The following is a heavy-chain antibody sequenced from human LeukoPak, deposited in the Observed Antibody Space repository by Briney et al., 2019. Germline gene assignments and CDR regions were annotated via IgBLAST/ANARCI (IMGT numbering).Heavy chain of an antibody. J-gene: IGHJ4*02. D-gene: IGHD5-18*01. CDR1: GFTFSSYA. Sequence: GGSLRLSCAASGFTFSSYAMSWVRQAPGKGLEWVSAISGSGGSTYYADSVKGRFTISIDNSKNTLYLQMNSLRAEDTAVYYCAKAQGGYSYGNFDYWGQGTLVTVSS. V-gene: IGHV3-23*01. CDR2: ISGSGGST. CDR3: AKAQGGYSYGNFDY.